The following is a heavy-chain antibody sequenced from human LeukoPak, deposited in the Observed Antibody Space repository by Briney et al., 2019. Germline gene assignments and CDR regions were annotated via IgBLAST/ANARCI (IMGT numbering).Heavy chain of an antibody. J-gene: IGHJ4*02. CDR3: VTERSGAFEN. Sequence: QSGGSLRLSCTASGFTFGDYAMSWVRQAPGKGLEWVGFIRSKAYGGTTDYASPVKDRFTISRDDSKNILYLQMNSLKIEDTAMYYCVTERSGAFENWGQGTLVTVSS. CDR2: IRSKAYGGTT. D-gene: IGHD1-1*01. V-gene: IGHV3-49*04. CDR1: GFTFGDYA.